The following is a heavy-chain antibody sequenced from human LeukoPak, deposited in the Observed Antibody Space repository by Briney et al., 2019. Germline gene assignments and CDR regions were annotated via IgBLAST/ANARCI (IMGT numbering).Heavy chain of an antibody. D-gene: IGHD3-10*01. V-gene: IGHV3-30-3*02. CDR2: ISYDGSNK. CDR3: AKSKYRYDSGSFDY. CDR1: GFTFSSYA. J-gene: IGHJ4*02. Sequence: GGSLRLSCAASGFTFSSYAMHWVRQAPGKGLEWVAVISYDGSNKYYADSVKGRFTISRDNSKNTLYLQMNSLRAEDTAIYYCAKSKYRYDSGSFDYWGQGALVTVSS.